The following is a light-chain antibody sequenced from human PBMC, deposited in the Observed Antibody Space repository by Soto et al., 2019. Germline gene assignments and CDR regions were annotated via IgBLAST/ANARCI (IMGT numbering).Light chain of an antibody. CDR3: LQSTHLPPT. CDR2: EVS. V-gene: IGKV2D-29*02. Sequence: DIVMTPSPDSLAVSLGERATMNCKCSRSVLYKSNNKTHLFWYLQKPGQSPHLLIYEVSNRFSGVPDRFSGGGSGTDYTLKISRVEAEDVGIYYCLQSTHLPPTFGQGTRLEIK. J-gene: IGKJ5*01. CDR1: RSVLYKSNNKTH.